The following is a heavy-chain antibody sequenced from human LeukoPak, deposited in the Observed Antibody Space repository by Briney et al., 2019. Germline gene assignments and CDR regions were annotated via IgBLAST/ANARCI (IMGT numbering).Heavy chain of an antibody. V-gene: IGHV3-23*01. CDR2: ISNSGDRT. CDR1: GFTFSTYA. J-gene: IGHJ4*02. CDR3: ARDGVVRGVIIY. Sequence: GGSLRLSCAASGFTFSTYAMSWVRQAPGKGLEWVIAISNSGDRTHDADSVKGRFTISRDNSKNTLYLQMNSLRVEDTAVYYCARDGVVRGVIIYWGQGTLVTVSS. D-gene: IGHD3-10*01.